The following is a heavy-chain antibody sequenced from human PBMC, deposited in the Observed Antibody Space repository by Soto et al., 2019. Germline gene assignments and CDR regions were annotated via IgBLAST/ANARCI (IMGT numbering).Heavy chain of an antibody. Sequence: EVQLVESGGGLVQPGGSLRLSCAASGFTFSSYAMHWVRQAPGKGLEYVSAISSNGGSTYYANSVKGRFTISRDNSKNTLYREMGSLRAEDMAVYYCARGSSSWYGGMDVWGQGTTVTVSS. D-gene: IGHD6-13*01. J-gene: IGHJ6*02. CDR1: GFTFSSYA. CDR2: ISSNGGST. V-gene: IGHV3-64*01. CDR3: ARGSSSWYGGMDV.